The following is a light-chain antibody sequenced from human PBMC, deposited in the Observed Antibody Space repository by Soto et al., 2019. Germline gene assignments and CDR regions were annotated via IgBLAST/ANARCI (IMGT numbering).Light chain of an antibody. CDR1: QSVSSY. V-gene: IGKV3-11*01. Sequence: EVVLTQYPATLSLSPGERATLSCRASQSVSSYLAWYQQKPGQAPRLLIYDASNRATGIPARFSGSGSGTDFTLTISSLEPEDFAVYYCQQRSNWPPPLTFGGGSKV. CDR2: DAS. CDR3: QQRSNWPPPLT. J-gene: IGKJ4*01.